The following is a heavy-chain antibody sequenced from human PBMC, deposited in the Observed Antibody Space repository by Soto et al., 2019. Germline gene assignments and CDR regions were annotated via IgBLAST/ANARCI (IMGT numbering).Heavy chain of an antibody. D-gene: IGHD6-13*01. CDR2: INPNSGGT. CDR3: AMGAAAGKTYFDY. V-gene: IGHV1-2*02. CDR1: GYTFTGYY. Sequence: VASVKVSCKASGYTFTGYYMHWVRQAPGQGLEWMGWINPNSGGTNYAQKFQGRVTMTRDTSISTAYMELSRLRSDDTAVYYCAMGAAAGKTYFDYWGQGTLVTVSS. J-gene: IGHJ4*02.